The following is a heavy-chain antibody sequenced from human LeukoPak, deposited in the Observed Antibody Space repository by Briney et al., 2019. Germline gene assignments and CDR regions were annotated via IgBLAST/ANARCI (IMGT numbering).Heavy chain of an antibody. CDR2: ISRSGGST. Sequence: GGSLRLSCAASRFTLSSYAMSWVRQAPGRGLEWVSAISRSGGSTYYADSVKGRFTISRDNSKNTLYLQMNSLRAEDTAVYYCAKADFWSGPGAFDIWGQGTMVTVSS. CDR1: RFTLSSYA. D-gene: IGHD3-3*01. CDR3: AKADFWSGPGAFDI. J-gene: IGHJ3*02. V-gene: IGHV3-23*01.